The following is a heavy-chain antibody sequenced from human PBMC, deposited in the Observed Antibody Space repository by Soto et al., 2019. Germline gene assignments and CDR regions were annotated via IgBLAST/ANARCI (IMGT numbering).Heavy chain of an antibody. J-gene: IGHJ6*02. D-gene: IGHD6-13*01. CDR1: GFTFSSYG. Sequence: GGSLRLSCAASGFTFSSYGMHWVRQAPGKGLEWVAVISYDGSNKYYADSVKGRFTISRDNSKNTLYLQMSSLRPEDTAVYFCVKVVAAAGTNYFGMDVWGHGTTVTVSS. CDR2: ISYDGSNK. CDR3: VKVVAAAGTNYFGMDV. V-gene: IGHV3-30*18.